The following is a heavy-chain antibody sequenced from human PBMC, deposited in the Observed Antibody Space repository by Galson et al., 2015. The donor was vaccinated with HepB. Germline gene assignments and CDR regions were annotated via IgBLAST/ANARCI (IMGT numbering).Heavy chain of an antibody. CDR3: ARVPDQNGIGYFDF. D-gene: IGHD2-2*03. J-gene: IGHJ4*02. CDR1: GFSFSSYA. CDR2: ISFDGNNE. V-gene: IGHV3-30*03. Sequence: SLRLSCAASGFSFSSYAMHWVRQAPGRGLERVAMISFDGNNEQYAAFVKGRFTISRDNFKNTLYLYMTSLRVDDTAVFYCARVPDQNGIGYFDFWGQGTVVSVST.